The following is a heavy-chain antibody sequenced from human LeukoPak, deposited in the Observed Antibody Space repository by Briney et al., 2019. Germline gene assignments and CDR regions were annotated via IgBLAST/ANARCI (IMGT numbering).Heavy chain of an antibody. V-gene: IGHV3-7*01. CDR3: AAPGGYDILTGYDY. CDR1: GFTFSSYW. CDR2: IKQDGSEK. J-gene: IGHJ4*02. D-gene: IGHD3-9*01. Sequence: GGSLRLSCAASGFTFSSYWMSWVRQAPGKGLEWVANIKQDGSEKYYVDSVKGRFTISRDNAKNSLYLQMNSLSAEDTAVYYCAAPGGYDILTGYDYWGQGTLVTVSS.